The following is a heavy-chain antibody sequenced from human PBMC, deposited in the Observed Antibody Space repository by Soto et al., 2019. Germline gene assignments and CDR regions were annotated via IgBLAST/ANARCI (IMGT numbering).Heavy chain of an antibody. D-gene: IGHD3-3*01. CDR1: GGSISSSSYY. CDR2: IYYSGST. V-gene: IGHV4-39*01. Sequence: SETLSLTCTVSGGSISSSSYYWGWIRQPPGKGLEWIGSIYYSGSTYYNPSLKSRVTISVDTSKNQFSLKLSSVTAADTAVYYCARHGEYGDYDFWSGHPDWFDPWGQGTLVTSPQ. CDR3: ARHGEYGDYDFWSGHPDWFDP. J-gene: IGHJ5*02.